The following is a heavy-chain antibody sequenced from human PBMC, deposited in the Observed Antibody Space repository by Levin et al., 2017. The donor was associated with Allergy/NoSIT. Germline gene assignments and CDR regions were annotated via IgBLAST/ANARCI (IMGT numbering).Heavy chain of an antibody. V-gene: IGHV3-48*01. CDR1: GFSFGSYS. J-gene: IGHJ5*02. D-gene: IGHD2-21*01. CDR3: ARNEGDFTSALWS. Sequence: PGGSLRLSCVASGFSFGSYSMTWVRQAPGKGLEWISYISVSSSTIYYADSVKGRITVSRDNAKKSLYLQMHTLSAEDTAVYYCARNEGDFTSALWSWGQGTLVTVSS. CDR2: ISVSSSTI.